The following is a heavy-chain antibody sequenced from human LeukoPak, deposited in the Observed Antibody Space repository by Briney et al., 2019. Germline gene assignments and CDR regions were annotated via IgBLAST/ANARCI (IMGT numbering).Heavy chain of an antibody. CDR3: ARAHRVFVTSYNRYYYHMDV. Sequence: SETLYLTCTVSGGSISISDYYWAWIRQPPGKGLEWIATIYYRGTTYYNPSLKSRVTISVDTSKNQFSLKLSSVTAADTAVYYCARAHRVFVTSYNRYYYHMDVWGKGTTVTVSS. D-gene: IGHD1-14*01. J-gene: IGHJ6*03. CDR2: IYYRGTT. CDR1: GGSISISDYY. V-gene: IGHV4-39*07.